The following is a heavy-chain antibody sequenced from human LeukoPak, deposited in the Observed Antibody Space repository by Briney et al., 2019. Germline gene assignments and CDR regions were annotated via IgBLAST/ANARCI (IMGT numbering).Heavy chain of an antibody. Sequence: GGSLRLSCAASGFTFSSYSMNWVRQAPGKGLEWVSRINSDGSSTSYADSVKGRFTISRDNAKNTLYLQMNSLRAEDTAVYYCARTKGGGDYFYPFDYWGQGTLVTVS. CDR2: INSDGSST. CDR1: GFTFSSYS. J-gene: IGHJ4*02. CDR3: ARTKGGGDYFYPFDY. D-gene: IGHD2-21*01. V-gene: IGHV3-74*01.